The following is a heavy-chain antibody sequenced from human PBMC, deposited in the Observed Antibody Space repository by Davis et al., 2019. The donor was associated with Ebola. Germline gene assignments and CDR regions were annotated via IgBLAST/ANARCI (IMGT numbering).Heavy chain of an antibody. CDR2: IIPIFGTT. J-gene: IGHJ4*02. CDR3: ARGPSVATAHYFDF. V-gene: IGHV1-69*06. Sequence: AASVKVSCEASGYTFTSYAMNWVRQAPGQGLEWMGGIIPIFGTTNYAQKFRGRVTITADKSTRIAYMELSILRSEDTAVYYCARGPSVATAHYFDFWGQGTLVTVSS. CDR1: GYTFTSYA. D-gene: IGHD2-21*02.